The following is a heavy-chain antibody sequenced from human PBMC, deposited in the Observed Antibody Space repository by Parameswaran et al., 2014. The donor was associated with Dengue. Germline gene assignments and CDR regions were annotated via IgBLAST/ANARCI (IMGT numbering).Heavy chain of an antibody. J-gene: IGHJ6*02. V-gene: IGHV4-30-4*01. CDR3: AGDHFIAAAPYYYYYGMDV. Sequence: WIRQPPGKGLEWIGYIYYSGSTYYNPSLKSRVTISVDTSKNQFSLKLSSVTAADTAVYYCAGDHFIAAAPYYYYYGMDVWGQGTTVTVSS. D-gene: IGHD6-13*01. CDR2: IYYSGST.